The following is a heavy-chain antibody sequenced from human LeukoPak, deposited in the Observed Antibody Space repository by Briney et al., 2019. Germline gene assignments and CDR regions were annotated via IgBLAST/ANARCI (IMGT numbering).Heavy chain of an antibody. CDR1: GYTFTGYY. CDR3: ARDAGRSDSSGYYYADY. Sequence: ASVKVSCKASGYTFTGYYMHWVRQAPGQRLEWMGWINPNSGGTNYAQKFQGWVTMTRDTSISTAYMELSRLRSDDTAVYYCARDAGRSDSSGYYYADYWGQGTLVTVSS. J-gene: IGHJ4*02. CDR2: INPNSGGT. V-gene: IGHV1-2*04. D-gene: IGHD3-22*01.